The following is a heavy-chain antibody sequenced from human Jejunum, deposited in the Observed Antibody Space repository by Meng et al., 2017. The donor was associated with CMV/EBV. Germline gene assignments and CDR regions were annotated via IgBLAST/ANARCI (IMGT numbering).Heavy chain of an antibody. CDR3: ARDMYYVSSGFFGREDY. Sequence: FRNYWMNWVRQAPGKGLEWVANIKNDGSEKYYVNSVKGRFTISRDNAKNSLYLQMNSLRAEDTAVYYCARDMYYVSSGFFGREDYWGQGTLVTVSS. CDR2: IKNDGSEK. V-gene: IGHV3-7*01. D-gene: IGHD3-22*01. J-gene: IGHJ4*02. CDR1: FRNYW.